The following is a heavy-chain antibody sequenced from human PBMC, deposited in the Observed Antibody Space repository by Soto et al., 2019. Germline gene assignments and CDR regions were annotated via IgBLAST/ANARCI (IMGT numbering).Heavy chain of an antibody. D-gene: IGHD3-10*01. J-gene: IGHJ5*02. V-gene: IGHV4-31*03. CDR3: ARVSITMVRGVIGEDWFDP. CDR1: GGSISSGGYY. Sequence: PSETLSLTCTVSGGSISSGGYYWSWIRQHPGKGLEWIGYIYYSGSTYYNPSLKSRVTISVDTSKNQFSLKLSSVTAADTAVYYCARVSITMVRGVIGEDWFDPWGQGTLVTVSS. CDR2: IYYSGST.